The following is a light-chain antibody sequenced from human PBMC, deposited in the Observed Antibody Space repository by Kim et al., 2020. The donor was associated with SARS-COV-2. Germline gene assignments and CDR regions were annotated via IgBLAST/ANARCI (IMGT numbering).Light chain of an antibody. J-gene: IGKJ2*01. CDR3: QQADTFPYT. CDR2: AAS. CDR1: QDIKKW. V-gene: IGKV1-12*01. Sequence: ASVEDRVTITCRASQDIKKWLAWYQQKPGKAPKLLIYAASSLETGVPSRFSGSESGTDFTLTISSLQPEDSATYYCQQADTFPYTFGQGTKVDIK.